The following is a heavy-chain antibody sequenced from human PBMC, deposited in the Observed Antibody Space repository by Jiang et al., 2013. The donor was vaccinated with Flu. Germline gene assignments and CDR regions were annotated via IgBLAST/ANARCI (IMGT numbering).Heavy chain of an antibody. J-gene: IGHJ5*02. D-gene: IGHD2-15*01. CDR2: IYTSGST. CDR3: ARDSGYCSGGSCYGVRFDP. V-gene: IGHV4-61*02. Sequence: GSGLVKPSQTLSLTCTVSGGSISSGSYYWSWIRQPAGKGLEWIGRIYTSGSTNYNPSLKSRVTISVDTSKNQFSLKLSSVTAADTAVYYCARDSGYCSGGSCYGVRFDP. CDR1: GGSISSGSYY.